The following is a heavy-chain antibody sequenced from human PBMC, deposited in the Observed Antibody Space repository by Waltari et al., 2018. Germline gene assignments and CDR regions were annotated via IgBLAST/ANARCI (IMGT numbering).Heavy chain of an antibody. CDR1: GGSISSHY. V-gene: IGHV4-59*11. CDR2: IYYSGST. Sequence: QVQLQESGPGLVKPSEPLSLTCTVSGGSISSHYWSWIRQPPGKGLEWIGYIYYSGSTNYNPSLKSRVTISVDTSKNQFSLKLSSVTAADTAVYYCARAPSSSWPFAFFDYWGQGTLVTVSS. D-gene: IGHD6-13*01. J-gene: IGHJ4*02. CDR3: ARAPSSSWPFAFFDY.